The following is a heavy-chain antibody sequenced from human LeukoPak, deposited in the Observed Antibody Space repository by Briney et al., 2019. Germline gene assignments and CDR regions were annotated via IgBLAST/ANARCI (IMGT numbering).Heavy chain of an antibody. V-gene: IGHV1-46*01. D-gene: IGHD5-18*01. CDR3: ASATDTAMVSFYYYMDV. CDR2: INPSGGST. CDR1: GYTFSGYY. J-gene: IGHJ6*03. Sequence: ASVKVSCKASGYTFSGYYIHWVRQAPGQGLEWMGIINPSGGSTSYAQKFQGRVTMTRDMSTSTVYMELSSPRSEDTAVYYCASATDTAMVSFYYYMDVWGKGTTVTVSS.